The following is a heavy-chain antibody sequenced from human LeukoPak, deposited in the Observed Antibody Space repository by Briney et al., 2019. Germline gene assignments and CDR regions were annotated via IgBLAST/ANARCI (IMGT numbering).Heavy chain of an antibody. CDR3: AKNPLWFGGKMDV. J-gene: IGHJ6*04. D-gene: IGHD3-10*01. CDR2: INTNTGNP. CDR1: GYTFTTYA. Sequence: ASVKLSCKASGYTFTTYAMNWVRQAPGQGLEWMGWINTNTGNPTYAQGFTGRFVFSLDTSVSTAYLRISSLKAEDTAVYYCAKNPLWFGGKMDVWGKGTTVTVSS. V-gene: IGHV7-4-1*02.